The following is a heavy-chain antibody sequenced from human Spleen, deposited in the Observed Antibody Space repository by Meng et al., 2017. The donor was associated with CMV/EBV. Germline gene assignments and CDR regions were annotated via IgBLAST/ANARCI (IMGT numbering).Heavy chain of an antibody. Sequence: SGGSISSSSYYWGWIRQPPGKGLEWIGSIYYSGSTYYNPSLKSRVTISVDTSKNQFSLKLSSVTAADTAVYYCARQTRGSSSWFIIDYWGQGTLVTVSS. V-gene: IGHV4-39*01. CDR2: IYYSGST. CDR1: GGSISSSSYY. D-gene: IGHD6-13*01. CDR3: ARQTRGSSSWFIIDY. J-gene: IGHJ4*02.